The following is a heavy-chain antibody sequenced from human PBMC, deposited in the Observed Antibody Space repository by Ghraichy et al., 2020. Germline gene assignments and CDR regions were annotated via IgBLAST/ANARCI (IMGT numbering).Heavy chain of an antibody. J-gene: IGHJ4*02. CDR3: ARVRWEFEY. Sequence: GGSLRLSCAASGFTFRSHWMHWVRQAPGKGLVWVSHINRDGSTTSYADSVKGRFTISRDNAKNTLYLQMNSLRADDTAVYYCARVRWEFEYWGQGTLVTVSS. V-gene: IGHV3-74*01. CDR1: GFTFRSHW. CDR2: INRDGSTT. D-gene: IGHD1-26*01.